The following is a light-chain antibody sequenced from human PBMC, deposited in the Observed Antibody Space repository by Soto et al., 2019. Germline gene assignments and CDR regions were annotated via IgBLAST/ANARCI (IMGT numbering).Light chain of an antibody. J-gene: IGKJ1*01. V-gene: IGKV3-20*01. CDR3: QQYGTAPRS. CDR2: ATS. Sequence: EIVLTQSPGTLSLSPGEGATLSCRASQSVSSNFLAWYQQKPGQAPRLLIYATSSRATGIPDRFSGSGSGTDFTLSIRRLEPEDFAVYYSQQYGTAPRSFGQGTKVEIK. CDR1: QSVSSNF.